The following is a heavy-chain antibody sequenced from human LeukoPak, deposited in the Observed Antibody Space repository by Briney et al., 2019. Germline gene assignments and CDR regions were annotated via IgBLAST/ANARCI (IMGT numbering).Heavy chain of an antibody. CDR3: ARAPSSSWYYFDY. J-gene: IGHJ4*02. V-gene: IGHV1-2*02. D-gene: IGHD6-13*01. CDR2: INPNSGGT. Sequence: GASVTLSCKASGYTFTVYYMHWVRQAPGQGLEWMGWINPNSGGTNYAQKFQGSVTMTKDTSVSTAYMELSRLRSDDTAVYYCARAPSSSWYYFDYWGQGTLVTVSS. CDR1: GYTFTVYY.